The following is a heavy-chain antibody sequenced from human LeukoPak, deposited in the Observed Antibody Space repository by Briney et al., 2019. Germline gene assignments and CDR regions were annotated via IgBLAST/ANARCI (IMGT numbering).Heavy chain of an antibody. CDR2: ISGSGGST. V-gene: IGHV3-23*01. J-gene: IGHJ4*02. D-gene: IGHD4-23*01. CDR1: GFTFSSYA. Sequence: GGSLRLSCAASGFTFSSYAMSWVRQAPGKGLEWVSAISGSGGSTYYADSVKGRFTISGDSSKTTLYLQMNSLRAEDTAVYHCAKVGSSTVVNRGIDYWGQGTLVTVSS. CDR3: AKVGSSTVVNRGIDY.